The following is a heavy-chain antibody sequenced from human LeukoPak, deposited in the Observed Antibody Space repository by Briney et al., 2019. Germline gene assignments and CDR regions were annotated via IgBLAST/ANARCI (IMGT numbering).Heavy chain of an antibody. Sequence: SETLSLTCTVSGDSISGGGYYWSWIRQPPGKGLEWIGYIYHSGTTYYNSSLKSRVTISVDRSRNQLSLKLNSVTAADTAVYYCARDGRYSGYGGGYYYYMDVWGKGTTVTVSS. CDR1: GDSISGGGYY. J-gene: IGHJ6*03. V-gene: IGHV4-30-2*01. CDR2: IYHSGTT. CDR3: ARDGRYSGYGGGYYYYMDV. D-gene: IGHD5-12*01.